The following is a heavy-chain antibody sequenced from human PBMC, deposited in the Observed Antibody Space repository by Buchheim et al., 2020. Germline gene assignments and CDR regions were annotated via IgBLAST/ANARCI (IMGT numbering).Heavy chain of an antibody. J-gene: IGHJ6*02. V-gene: IGHV3-23*01. CDR1: GFTFSSYA. Sequence: EVQLLESGGGLVQPGGSLRLSCAASGFTFSSYAMSWVRQAPGKGLEWVSAISGSGGRTYYADSVKGRFTISRDNSKNMLYLQMNSLRAEDTAVYYCAKDKYDWDWRDYLDYYGMDVWGQGTT. D-gene: IGHD1-7*01. CDR2: ISGSGGRT. CDR3: AKDKYDWDWRDYLDYYGMDV.